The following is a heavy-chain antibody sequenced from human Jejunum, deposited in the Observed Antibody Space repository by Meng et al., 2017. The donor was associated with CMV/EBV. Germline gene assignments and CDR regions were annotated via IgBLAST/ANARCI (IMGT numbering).Heavy chain of an antibody. V-gene: IGHV1-2*06. CDR2: INPNSGGA. Sequence: QVQLVQSGAEGKKPXXSXKXXCXASAYTFAGYYMHWVRQAPGQGLEWMGRINPNSGGANYAQKFQGRVTMTRDTSISTAYMELSRLRSDDTAVYYCAREGLVGDLRYFDLWGRGTLVTVSS. CDR3: AREGLVGDLRYFDL. D-gene: IGHD3-16*01. CDR1: AYTFAGYY. J-gene: IGHJ2*01.